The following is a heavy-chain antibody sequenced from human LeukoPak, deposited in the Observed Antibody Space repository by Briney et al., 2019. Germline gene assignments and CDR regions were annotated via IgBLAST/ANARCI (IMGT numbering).Heavy chain of an antibody. D-gene: IGHD3-22*01. CDR1: GGTFSSYA. CDR3: ARAQSRDYYDSSGYYSIFDY. V-gene: IGHV1-69*05. CDR2: IIPIFGTA. J-gene: IGHJ4*02. Sequence: ASVKVSCKASGGTFSSYAISWVRQAPGRGLEWMGGIIPIFGTANYAQKFQGRVTITTDESTSTVYTELSSLRSEDTAVYYCARAQSRDYYDSSGYYSIFDYWGQGTLVNVSS.